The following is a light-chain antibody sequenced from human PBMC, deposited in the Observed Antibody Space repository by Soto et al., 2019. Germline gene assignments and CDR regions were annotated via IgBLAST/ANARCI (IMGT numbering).Light chain of an antibody. CDR2: GAS. Sequence: EIVMTQSPATLSVSPGERATLSCRARENLYTNLAWCPQTPGQAPRLLLYGASSRATGVPARFSGSGSGTEVTLIINSLQDYDYAVFFCQQYYNGHRTFGQGTLVEIK. V-gene: IGKV3-15*01. CDR1: ENLYTN. CDR3: QQYYNGHRT. J-gene: IGKJ5*01.